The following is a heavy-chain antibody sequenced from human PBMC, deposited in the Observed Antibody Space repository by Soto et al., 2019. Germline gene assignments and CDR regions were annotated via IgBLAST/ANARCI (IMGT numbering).Heavy chain of an antibody. V-gene: IGHV3-73*01. CDR3: THPNYDFCIGTEYYNYSIDV. CDR2: IRSKANSYAT. CDR1: GFTFSGSA. D-gene: IGHD3-3*01. J-gene: IGHJ6*02. Sequence: AGGSLRLSCAASGFTFSGSAMHWVRQASGKGLEWVGRIRSKANSYATAYAASVKGRFTISRDDSKNTAYLQMNSLKTEDKAVYYCTHPNYDFCIGTEYYNYSIDVWGQGTTVTVSS.